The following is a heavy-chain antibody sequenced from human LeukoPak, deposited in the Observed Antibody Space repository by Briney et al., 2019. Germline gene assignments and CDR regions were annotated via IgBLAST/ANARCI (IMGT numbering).Heavy chain of an antibody. CDR2: IYYSGST. CDR1: GGSICSYY. V-gene: IGHV4-59*01. Sequence: SETLSLTCTVSGGSICSYYWSWIRQPPGKGLEWMGYIYYSGSTNYNPSLKSRVTISVDTSKNQFSLKLSSVTAADTAVYYCAGLTTVTNYFDYWGQGTLVTVSS. J-gene: IGHJ4*02. D-gene: IGHD4-17*01. CDR3: AGLTTVTNYFDY.